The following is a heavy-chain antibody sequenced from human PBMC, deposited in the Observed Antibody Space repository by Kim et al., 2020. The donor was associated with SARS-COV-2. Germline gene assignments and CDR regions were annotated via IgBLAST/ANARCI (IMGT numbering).Heavy chain of an antibody. Sequence: GGSLRLSCTASGFPFSSFAMSWVRQPPGKGLEWVAVIENVGNRNFYADFAKGRFIISRDNSKNTLFLQMNSLTDADTALYYCAKVQNHHSCVPHYCGEG. J-gene: IGHJ4*02. D-gene: IGHD4-4*01. CDR3: AKVQNHHSCVPHY. CDR2: IENVGNRN. V-gene: IGHV3-23*03. CDR1: GFPFSSFA.